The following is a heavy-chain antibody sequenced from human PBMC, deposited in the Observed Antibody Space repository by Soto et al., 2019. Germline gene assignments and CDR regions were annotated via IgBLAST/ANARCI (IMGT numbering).Heavy chain of an antibody. V-gene: IGHV4-30-4*01. CDR3: ARAPYRGANSRGAFDI. D-gene: IGHD7-27*01. J-gene: IGHJ3*02. CDR2: IYYSGST. CDR1: GGSIGSGDYY. Sequence: QVQLQESGPGLVKPSQTLSLTCTVSGGSIGSGDYYWSWIRQPPGKSLEWIGYIYYSGSTYYNPSLKSRLTISVDTSKNQFSLKLNSVTAADTALYYCARAPYRGANSRGAFDIWGQGTMVHVSS.